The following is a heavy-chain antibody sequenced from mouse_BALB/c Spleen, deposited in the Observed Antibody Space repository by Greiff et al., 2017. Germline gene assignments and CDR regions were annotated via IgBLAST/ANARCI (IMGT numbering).Heavy chain of an antibody. Sequence: VQLQQSGAELVRPGTSVKISCKASGYTFTNYWLGWVKQRPGHGLEWIGDIYPGGGDTNYNEKFKGKATLTADTSSSTAYMQLSSLTSEDSAVYFCASPYYYGSSYYALDYWGQGTSVTVSS. CDR2: IYPGGGDT. J-gene: IGHJ4*01. CDR1: GYTFTNYW. CDR3: ASPYYYGSSYYALDY. V-gene: IGHV1-63*02. D-gene: IGHD1-1*01.